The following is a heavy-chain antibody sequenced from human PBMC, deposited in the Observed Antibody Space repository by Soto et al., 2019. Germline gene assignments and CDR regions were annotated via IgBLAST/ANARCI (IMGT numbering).Heavy chain of an antibody. CDR2: IYPGDSDT. J-gene: IGHJ3*02. CDR1: GYSFTSNW. V-gene: IGHV5-51*01. CDR3: ARQRSIAARLDASDI. D-gene: IGHD6-6*01. Sequence: PGESLKISCKGSGYSFTSNWIGWVRQMPGKSLQWMGIIYPGDSDTRYSPSLQGHIIISADKSISTAYLQWSSLKASDTAMYYCARQRSIAARLDASDIWGQGTLVTVSS.